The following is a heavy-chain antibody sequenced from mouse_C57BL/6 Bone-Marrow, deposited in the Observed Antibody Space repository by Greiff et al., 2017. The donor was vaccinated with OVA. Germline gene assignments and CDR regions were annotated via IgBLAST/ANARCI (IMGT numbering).Heavy chain of an antibody. CDR1: GFNIKDDY. V-gene: IGHV14-4*01. CDR3: TTNRY. J-gene: IGHJ2*01. Sequence: VQLKESGAELVRPGASVKLSCTASGFNIKDDYMRWVKERPEPGLEWIGWIDPENVDTEYASKFQGKATITADTSSKTVYLHLSSLTSEDTAVYYCTTNRYWGQGATLTVSS. CDR2: IDPENVDT.